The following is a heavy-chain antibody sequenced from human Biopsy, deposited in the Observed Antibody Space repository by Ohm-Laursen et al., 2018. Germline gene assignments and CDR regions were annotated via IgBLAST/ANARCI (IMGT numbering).Heavy chain of an antibody. J-gene: IGHJ4*02. V-gene: IGHV4-59*08. D-gene: IGHD2-15*01. CDR2: ISDSGST. Sequence: SDTLSLTCAVSGGSISSFYWTWIRQPPGKGLEWIGDISDSGSTNYKPSLKSRVIISVDTSKNQFSLNLSSVTAADTAVYYCARRGSGGRSFDHWGQGSLVTVSS. CDR3: ARRGSGGRSFDH. CDR1: GGSISSFY.